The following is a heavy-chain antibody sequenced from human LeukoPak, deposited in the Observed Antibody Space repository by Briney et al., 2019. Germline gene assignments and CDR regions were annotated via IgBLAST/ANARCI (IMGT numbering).Heavy chain of an antibody. V-gene: IGHV5-51*01. CDR3: ARLLDYYDSSGSLLGAFDI. CDR1: GYSFTNYW. CDR2: TYPGDSDT. D-gene: IGHD3-22*01. Sequence: GESLKTSCKGSGYSFTNYWIGWVRQMPGKGLEWMGITYPGDSDTRYSPSFQGQVTISADKSISTAYLQWSSLTASDTAIYYCARLLDYYDSSGSLLGAFDIWGQGTMVTVSS. J-gene: IGHJ3*02.